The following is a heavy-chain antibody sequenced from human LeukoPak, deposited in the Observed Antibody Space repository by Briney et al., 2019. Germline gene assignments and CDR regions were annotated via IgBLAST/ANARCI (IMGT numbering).Heavy chain of an antibody. J-gene: IGHJ6*02. CDR2: ISSSSSYI. CDR3: ARDRHYYYYGMDV. CDR1: GFTFSSYS. V-gene: IGHV3-21*01. Sequence: SGGSLRLSCAASGFTFSSYSMNWVRQAPGKGLEWVSSISSSSSYIYYADSVKGRFTISRDNAKNSLYLQMNSLRAEDTAVYYCARDRHYYYYGMDVWGQGTTVTVSS.